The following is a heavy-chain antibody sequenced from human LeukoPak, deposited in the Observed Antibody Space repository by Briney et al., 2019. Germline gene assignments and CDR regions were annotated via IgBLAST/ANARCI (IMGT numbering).Heavy chain of an antibody. V-gene: IGHV4-4*07. D-gene: IGHD1-26*01. CDR3: ARDPRGIVGANHNWFDP. Sequence: TSETLSLTCTVSGGSISSYYWSWIRQPAGRGLEWIGLFYASGSTNYNPSLKSRVTMSVDTSKSQFSLKLISVTAADTAVYYCARDPRGIVGANHNWFDPWGQGTLVTVSS. CDR2: FYASGST. CDR1: GGSISSYY. J-gene: IGHJ5*02.